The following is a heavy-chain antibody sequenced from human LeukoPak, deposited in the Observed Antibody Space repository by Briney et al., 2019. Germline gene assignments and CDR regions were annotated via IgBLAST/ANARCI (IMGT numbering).Heavy chain of an antibody. Sequence: GGSLRLSCAASGVTFSTYSMNWLRLAPGKGLEWVSSISPDSNYKYYVDSVKGRFTISRDNAKSSLYLQMNSLRAEDTAVYYCVRGGYRGFDYEYWGQGTLVTVSS. CDR2: ISPDSNYK. CDR3: VRGGYRGFDYEY. CDR1: GVTFSTYS. D-gene: IGHD5-12*01. J-gene: IGHJ4*02. V-gene: IGHV3-21*01.